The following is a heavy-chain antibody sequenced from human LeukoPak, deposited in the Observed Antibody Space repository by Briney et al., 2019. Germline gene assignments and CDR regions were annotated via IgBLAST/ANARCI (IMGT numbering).Heavy chain of an antibody. V-gene: IGHV4-30-4*01. Sequence: SETLSLTCTVSGGSISSGDYYWSWIRQPPGKGLEWIGYIDYSGSTYYNPSLKSRVTISVDTSKNQFSLKLSSVTAADTAVYYCAREGRVVPAARLWGQGTMVTVSS. J-gene: IGHJ3*01. CDR3: AREGRVVPAARL. CDR2: IDYSGST. D-gene: IGHD2-2*01. CDR1: GGSISSGDYY.